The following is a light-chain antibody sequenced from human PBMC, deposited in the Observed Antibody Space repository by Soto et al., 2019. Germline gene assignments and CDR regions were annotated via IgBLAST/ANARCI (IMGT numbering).Light chain of an antibody. CDR1: QSISSW. J-gene: IGKJ4*02. Sequence: IQISQSPSTLSASVGDRVTITCRASQSISSWLAWYQQKPGKAPKLLIYDASSLESGVPSRFSGSGSGTEFTLTISSLQPDDFATYYCQQYNSYSPLPFGGGTKVDIK. CDR3: QQYNSYSPLP. V-gene: IGKV1-5*01. CDR2: DAS.